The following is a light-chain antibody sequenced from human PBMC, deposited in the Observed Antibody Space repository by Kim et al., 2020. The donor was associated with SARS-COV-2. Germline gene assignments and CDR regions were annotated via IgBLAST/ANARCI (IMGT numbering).Light chain of an antibody. CDR3: QQYNSYPWT. V-gene: IGKV1-5*01. CDR1: QSISSW. J-gene: IGKJ1*01. CDR2: DAS. Sequence: GDRVTITCRATQSISSWLAWYQQKPGKAPKLLIYDASSLESGVPSRFSGSGSGTEFTLTISSLQPDDFATYYCQQYNSYPWTFGQGTTV.